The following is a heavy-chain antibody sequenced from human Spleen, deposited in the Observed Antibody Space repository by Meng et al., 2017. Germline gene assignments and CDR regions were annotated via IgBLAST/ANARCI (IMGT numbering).Heavy chain of an antibody. D-gene: IGHD3-16*01. CDR2: ITSGSSHI. J-gene: IGHJ4*02. Sequence: GGSLRLSCAASGFSFRSYGMHWVRQAPGKGLEWVSSITSGSSHIYYADSVRGRFTISRDNAKNSLYLQMDSLRADDTAVYYCARSPIDKYDLSALPLDYWGQGTLVTVSS. V-gene: IGHV3-21*01. CDR3: ARSPIDKYDLSALPLDY. CDR1: GFSFRSYG.